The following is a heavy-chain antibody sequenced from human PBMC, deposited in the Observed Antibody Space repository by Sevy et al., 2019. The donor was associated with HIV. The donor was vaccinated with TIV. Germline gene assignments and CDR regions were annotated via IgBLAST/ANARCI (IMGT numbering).Heavy chain of an antibody. J-gene: IGHJ5*02. V-gene: IGHV4-61*01. CDR1: GGSVSSGSYY. Sequence: SETLSLTCTVSGGSVSSGSYYWSWIRQPPGKGLEWIGHIYYSGSTNYNPSHKSRVTMSVDTSKNQFSLKLSSVTAADTAVYYCAREGAVREGEYWFDPGAREPWSPSPQ. CDR3: AREGAVREGEYWFDP. CDR2: IYYSGST. D-gene: IGHD3-16*01.